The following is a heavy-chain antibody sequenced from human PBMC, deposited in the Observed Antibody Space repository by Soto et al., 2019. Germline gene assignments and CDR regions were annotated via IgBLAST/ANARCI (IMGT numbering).Heavy chain of an antibody. Sequence: SETLSRPGTVSRGAITSGGYYWRWICEHPGQGLEWIGYIYYSGSTYYNPSLKSRVTISVDTSKNQFSLKLSSVTAADTAVYYCARAHPYCSSTSCYAGWFDPWGQGTLVTVS. CDR1: RGAITSGGYY. CDR2: IYYSGST. CDR3: ARAHPYCSSTSCYAGWFDP. J-gene: IGHJ5*02. V-gene: IGHV4-31*03. D-gene: IGHD2-2*01.